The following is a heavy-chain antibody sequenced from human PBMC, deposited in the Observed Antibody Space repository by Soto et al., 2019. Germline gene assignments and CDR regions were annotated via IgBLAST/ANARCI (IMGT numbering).Heavy chain of an antibody. V-gene: IGHV3-9*01. CDR2: INWNSGST. D-gene: IGHD1-26*01. CDR1: GFAFDDYA. Sequence: EMQLAESGGGLVQPGRSLRLSCAASGFAFDDYAMHWVRQAPGKGLEWVSGINWNSGSTGYADSVKGRFTISRDNAKNSLYLQMNSLRAEDTALYYCAKDIGGATWVPDAFDFWGQGTMVTVSS. CDR3: AKDIGGATWVPDAFDF. J-gene: IGHJ3*01.